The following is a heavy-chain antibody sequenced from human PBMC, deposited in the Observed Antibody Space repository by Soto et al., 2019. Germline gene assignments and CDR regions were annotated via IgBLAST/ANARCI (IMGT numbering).Heavy chain of an antibody. CDR1: GFTFSSYG. Sequence: QVQLVESGGGVVQPGRSLRLSCAASGFTFSSYGMHWVRQAQGKGLEWVAVIWYDGSNKYYADSVKGRFTISRDNSKNTLYLQMNSLRAEDTAVYYCARDRVNYYDSSGYNYWGQGTLVTVSS. V-gene: IGHV3-33*01. J-gene: IGHJ4*02. D-gene: IGHD3-22*01. CDR3: ARDRVNYYDSSGYNY. CDR2: IWYDGSNK.